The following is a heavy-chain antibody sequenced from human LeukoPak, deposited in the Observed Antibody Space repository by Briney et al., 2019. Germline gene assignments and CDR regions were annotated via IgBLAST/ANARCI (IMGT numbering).Heavy chain of an antibody. CDR1: GFTFSNYA. J-gene: IGHJ4*02. D-gene: IGHD5-18*01. CDR2: ISGSGDST. CDR3: AKIAAAMVTNFEY. V-gene: IGHV3-23*01. Sequence: GGSLRLACAASGFTFSNYAMSWVRQAPGKGLEWVSAISGSGDSTYYGDSVKGRFTISRDNSKNTLFLQMNSLRGEDTAVYYCAKIAAAMVTNFEYCGQGTLVTVSS.